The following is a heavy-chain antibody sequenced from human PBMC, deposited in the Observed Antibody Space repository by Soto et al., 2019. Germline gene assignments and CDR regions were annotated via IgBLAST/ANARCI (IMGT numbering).Heavy chain of an antibody. Sequence: QVQLVESGGGVVQPGRSLRLSCAASGFSFSSYPIHWVRQAPGKGLEWVAFISYDGSNKYYSDSVKGRFTISRDNSKNTLYLQMNSLRDDDTAVYYCATTPCGGGYCYFDFCGQGTLVTVYS. J-gene: IGHJ4*02. D-gene: IGHD2-21*02. CDR2: ISYDGSNK. CDR3: ATTPCGGGYCYFDF. CDR1: GFSFSSYP. V-gene: IGHV3-30-3*01.